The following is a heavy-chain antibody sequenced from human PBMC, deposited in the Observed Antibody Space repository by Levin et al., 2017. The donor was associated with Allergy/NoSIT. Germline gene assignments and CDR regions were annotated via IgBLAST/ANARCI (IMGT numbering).Heavy chain of an antibody. CDR2: IYYSGST. CDR1: GGSIRSSSYY. J-gene: IGHJ4*02. V-gene: IGHV4-39*01. CDR3: ARHAILGYCSGGSCFFLDY. D-gene: IGHD2-15*01. Sequence: TLSLTCTVSGGSIRSSSYYWGWIRQPPGKGLEWIGSIYYSGSTYYNPSLKSRVTISVDTSKNQFSLKLSSVTAADTAVYYCARHAILGYCSGGSCFFLDYWGQGTLVTVSS.